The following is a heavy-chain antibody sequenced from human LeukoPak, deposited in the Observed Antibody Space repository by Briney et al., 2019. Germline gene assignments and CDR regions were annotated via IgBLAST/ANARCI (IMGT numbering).Heavy chain of an antibody. CDR3: AKDLNIVVVPAARGYYYYGMDV. CDR2: ISGSGGST. V-gene: IGHV3-23*01. CDR1: GFTFSSYA. Sequence: GGSLRLSCAASGFTFSSYAMSWVRQAPGKGLEWVSVISGSGGSTYYADSVKGRFTISRDNSKNTLYLQMNSLRAEDTAVYYCAKDLNIVVVPAARGYYYYGMDVWGQGTTVTVSS. J-gene: IGHJ6*02. D-gene: IGHD2-2*01.